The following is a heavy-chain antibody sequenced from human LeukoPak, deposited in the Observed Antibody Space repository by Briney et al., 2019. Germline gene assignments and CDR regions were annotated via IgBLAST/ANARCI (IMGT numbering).Heavy chain of an antibody. V-gene: IGHV4-39*07. J-gene: IGHJ4*02. CDR3: ARDGSPHYYDSSGFRS. CDR2: IYYSGST. CDR1: GGSISSSSYY. D-gene: IGHD3-22*01. Sequence: SETLSLTCTVSGGSISSSSYYWGWIRQPPGKGLEWIGSIYYSGSTYYNPPLKSRVTISVDTSKNQFSLKLSSVTAADTAVYYCARDGSPHYYDSSGFRSWGQGTLVTVSS.